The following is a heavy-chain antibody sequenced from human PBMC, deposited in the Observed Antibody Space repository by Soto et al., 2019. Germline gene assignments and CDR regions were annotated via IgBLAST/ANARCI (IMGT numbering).Heavy chain of an antibody. V-gene: IGHV3-30*18. Sequence: GGSLRLSCAASGFTFSSYGMHWVRQAPGKGLEWVAVISYDGSNKYYADSVKGRFTISRDNSKNTLYLQMNSLRAEDTAVYYCAKDRVGATLLDYWGQGTLVTVSS. D-gene: IGHD1-26*01. J-gene: IGHJ4*02. CDR2: ISYDGSNK. CDR1: GFTFSSYG. CDR3: AKDRVGATLLDY.